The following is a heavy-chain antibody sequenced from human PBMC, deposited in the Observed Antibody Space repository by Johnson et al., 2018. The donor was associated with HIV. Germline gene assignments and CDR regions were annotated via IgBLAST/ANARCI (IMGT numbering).Heavy chain of an antibody. Sequence: VQLVESGGGVVQPGGSLRLSCAASGFTFSSYGMHWVRQAPGRGLEWVSSISGGSTYYADSVKGRFTISRDNSKNTLYLQMNSLRVEDTAVYYCARDWSLNSREVAFDVWGQGTMVTVSS. J-gene: IGHJ3*01. V-gene: IGHV3-23*04. CDR1: GFTFSSYG. D-gene: IGHD1-26*01. CDR3: ARDWSLNSREVAFDV. CDR2: ISGGST.